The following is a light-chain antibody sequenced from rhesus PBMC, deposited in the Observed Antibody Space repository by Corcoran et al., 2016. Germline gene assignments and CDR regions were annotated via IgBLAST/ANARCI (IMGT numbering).Light chain of an antibody. Sequence: DIQMTQSPSSLSASVGDRVTITCQASQGISSWLAWYQQIPGKAPKLLIYAASSWQSGVPSRFSGSGSGTYFTLTISSLQPEDFATYYCQQHNSYPWTFGQGTKVEIK. CDR1: QGISSW. CDR3: QQHNSYPWT. V-gene: IGKV1-33*02. J-gene: IGKJ1*01. CDR2: AAS.